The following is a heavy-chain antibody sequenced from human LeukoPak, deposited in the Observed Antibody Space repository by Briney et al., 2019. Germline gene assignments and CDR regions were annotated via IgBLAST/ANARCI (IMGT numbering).Heavy chain of an antibody. Sequence: GGSLRLSCAASGFTLSDYYVNWIRQAPGKGLEWVSYTSSSGTIIYYADSVKGRFTISRDNAQNSLYLQMNSLRAEDTAVYYCARDREGATFGVYYYYMDVWGKGATVTVSS. CDR1: GFTLSDYY. CDR2: TSSSGTII. D-gene: IGHD1-26*01. V-gene: IGHV3-11*04. J-gene: IGHJ6*03. CDR3: ARDREGATFGVYYYYMDV.